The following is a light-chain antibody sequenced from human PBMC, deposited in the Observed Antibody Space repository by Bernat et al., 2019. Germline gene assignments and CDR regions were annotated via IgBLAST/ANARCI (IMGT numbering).Light chain of an antibody. J-gene: IGKJ5*01. CDR1: QSVSSY. Sequence: EIVLTQSPATLSLSPGERATLSCRASQSVSSYLAWYQQKPGQAPRLLIYDASNRATGIPARFSGSGSGTDFTLTISSLEPEDFALYYCQHRSNWPPEITFRQGKRLDIK. CDR2: DAS. V-gene: IGKV3-11*01. CDR3: QHRSNWPPEIT.